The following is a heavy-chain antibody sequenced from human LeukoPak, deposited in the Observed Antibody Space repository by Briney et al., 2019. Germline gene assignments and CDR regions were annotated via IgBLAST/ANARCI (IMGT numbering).Heavy chain of an antibody. J-gene: IGHJ4*02. CDR1: GDSISSHS. CDR3: ALSGYGSADY. D-gene: IGHD3-10*01. Sequence: PSETLFLTCTVSGDSISSHSWSWIRLPPGKGLEWIGYIHTSGSTSYNPSLESRVTIARDTSNNQFSLKMTSVTAADSAVYYCALSGYGSADYWGQGTLVTVSS. V-gene: IGHV4-4*09. CDR2: IHTSGST.